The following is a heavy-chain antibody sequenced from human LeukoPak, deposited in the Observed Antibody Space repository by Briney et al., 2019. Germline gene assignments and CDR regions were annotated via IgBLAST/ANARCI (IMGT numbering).Heavy chain of an antibody. D-gene: IGHD1-26*01. CDR2: IDKKDNFYAT. Sequence: GGSLRLSCAASGFTFSGSAIHWVRQSSGKGLEWVGHIDKKDNFYATTSAASVSGRFTISRDDSKNTAYLQMNSLKTEDTALYYCTRDSGTYNRIAPCGQGSPLTVSS. J-gene: IGHJ5*01. V-gene: IGHV3-73*01. CDR1: GFTFSGSA. CDR3: TRDSGTYNRIAP.